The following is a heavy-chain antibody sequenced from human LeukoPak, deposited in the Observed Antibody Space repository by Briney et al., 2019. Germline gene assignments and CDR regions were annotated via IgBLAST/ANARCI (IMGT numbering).Heavy chain of an antibody. V-gene: IGHV3-72*01. CDR2: TRNKPNSYTT. CDR3: VRVSQYSSSWIIDY. D-gene: IGHD6-13*01. Sequence: PRGSLRLSCAASGFTFSDHYMDWVRQAPGKGLEWVGRTRNKPNSYTTEYAASVKGRFTISRDDSQNSLNLQMNSLKTEDTAVYYCVRVSQYSSSWIIDYWGQGTLVTVSS. J-gene: IGHJ4*02. CDR1: GFTFSDHY.